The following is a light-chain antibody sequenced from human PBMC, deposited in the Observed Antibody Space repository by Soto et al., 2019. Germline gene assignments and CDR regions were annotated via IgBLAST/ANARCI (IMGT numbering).Light chain of an antibody. J-gene: IGKJ2*01. V-gene: IGKV1-39*01. CDR2: VAS. Sequence: DIQMTQSPSSLSASVGDRVTITCRASQSISSYLNWYQQKPGKAPKFLIYVASTLQSGVPSRFSVSGSGTDFTLTITSLQPEDFATYYCQHSYRSPYTFGQGTKLEIK. CDR3: QHSYRSPYT. CDR1: QSISSY.